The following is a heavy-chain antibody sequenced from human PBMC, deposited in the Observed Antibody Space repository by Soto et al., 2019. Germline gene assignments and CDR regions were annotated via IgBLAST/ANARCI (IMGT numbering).Heavy chain of an antibody. CDR2: IYYSGRT. CDR3: ARHNGEGWIQLWSYFDY. J-gene: IGHJ4*02. V-gene: IGHV4-39*01. Sequence: QLQLQESGPGLVKPSETLSLTCTVSGGSISSSSYYWGWIRQPPGKGLEWIGSIYYSGRTYYNPSLNSPFTLSVDTSKNQFSLKLSSVPAADTAVYYCARHNGEGWIQLWSYFDYWGQGTLVTVSS. CDR1: GGSISSSSYY. D-gene: IGHD5-18*01.